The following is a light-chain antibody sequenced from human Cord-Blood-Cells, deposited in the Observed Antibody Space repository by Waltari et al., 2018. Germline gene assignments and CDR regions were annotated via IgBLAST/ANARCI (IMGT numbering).Light chain of an antibody. Sequence: EIVLTQSPAPPSLHTGERAPLSCRASQSVSSYLAWYQQKPGQAPRLLIYDASNRATGIPARFSGSGSGTDFTLTISSLEPEDFAVYYCQQRSNWPPITFGQGTRLEIK. CDR3: QQRSNWPPIT. V-gene: IGKV3-11*01. CDR1: QSVSSY. CDR2: DAS. J-gene: IGKJ5*01.